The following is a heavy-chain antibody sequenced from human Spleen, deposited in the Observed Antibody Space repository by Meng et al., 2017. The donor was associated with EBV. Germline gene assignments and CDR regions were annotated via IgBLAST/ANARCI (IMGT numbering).Heavy chain of an antibody. Sequence: QVQLVQDGAEVKKPGASVKVSCKASGYTSTNFYMHWVRQAPGQGLEWMGMINATGGTTNYAQNFQGRVTMTRDMSTRTLYMELSSLRSEDTAVYYCVRAPPYYDFWSDNWGQGTLVTVSS. CDR2: INATGGTT. D-gene: IGHD3-3*01. CDR1: GYTSTNFY. CDR3: VRAPPYYDFWSDN. J-gene: IGHJ4*02. V-gene: IGHV1-46*01.